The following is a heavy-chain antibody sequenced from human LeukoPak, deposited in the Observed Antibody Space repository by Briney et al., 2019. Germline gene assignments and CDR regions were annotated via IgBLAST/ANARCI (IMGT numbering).Heavy chain of an antibody. CDR3: ARQTNLEWLLSLPLYFDY. CDR2: IYYGGST. J-gene: IGHJ4*02. V-gene: IGHV4-39*01. Sequence: PSETLSLTCTVSGGSISSSSYYWGWIRQPPGKGLEWIGSIYYGGSTYYNPSLKSRVTISVDTSKNQFSLKLSSVTAADTAVYYCARQTNLEWLLSLPLYFDYWGQGTLVTVSS. CDR1: GGSISSSSYY. D-gene: IGHD3-3*01.